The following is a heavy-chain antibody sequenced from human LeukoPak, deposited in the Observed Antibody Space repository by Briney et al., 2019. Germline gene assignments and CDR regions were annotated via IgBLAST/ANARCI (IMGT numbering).Heavy chain of an antibody. CDR2: IYYSGST. D-gene: IGHD6-19*01. J-gene: IGHJ4*02. CDR3: ARLSSGWGGRVDY. CDR1: GGSISSYY. Sequence: SETLSLTCTVSGGSISSYYWSWIRQPPGKGLEWIGYIYYSGSTNYNPSLKSRVTISVDTSKNQFSLKLSSVTAADTAVYYCARLSSGWGGRVDYWGQGTLVTVSS. V-gene: IGHV4-59*08.